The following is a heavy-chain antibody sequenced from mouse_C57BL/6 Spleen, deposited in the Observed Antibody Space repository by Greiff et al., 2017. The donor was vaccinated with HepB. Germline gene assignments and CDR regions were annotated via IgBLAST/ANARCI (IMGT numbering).Heavy chain of an antibody. CDR3: ARESGNPHFDY. CDR1: GFTFSSYA. CDR2: ISDGGSYT. D-gene: IGHD1-3*01. V-gene: IGHV5-4*01. Sequence: DVKLVESGGGLVKPGGSLKLSCAASGFTFSSYAMSWVRQTPEKRLEWVATISDGGSYTYYPDNVKGRFTISRDNAKNNLYLQMSHLKSEDTAMYYCARESGNPHFDYWGQGTTLTVSS. J-gene: IGHJ2*01.